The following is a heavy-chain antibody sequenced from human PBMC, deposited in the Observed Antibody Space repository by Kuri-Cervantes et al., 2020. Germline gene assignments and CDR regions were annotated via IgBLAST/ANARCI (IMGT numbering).Heavy chain of an antibody. V-gene: IGHV3-23*01. D-gene: IGHD1-26*01. CDR3: ATFPKWGFDY. Sequence: GESLKTSCAASGFTFSSYAMSWVRQAPGKGLEWVSAISGSGGSTYYADSVKGRFTISRDNSKNTLYLQMNSLRAEDTAVYYCATFPKWGFDYWGQGTLVTVSS. CDR1: GFTFSSYA. CDR2: ISGSGGST. J-gene: IGHJ4*02.